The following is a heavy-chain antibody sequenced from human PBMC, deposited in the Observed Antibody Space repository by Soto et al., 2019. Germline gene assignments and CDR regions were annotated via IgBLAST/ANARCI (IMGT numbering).Heavy chain of an antibody. Sequence: GGSLRLSCAASGFTVSSNYMSWVRQAPGKGLEWVSVIYSGGSTYYADSVKGRFTISRDNSKNTLYLQMNSLRAEDTAVYYCASILTGTGLDYWGQGTLVTVSS. D-gene: IGHD3-9*01. CDR3: ASILTGTGLDY. J-gene: IGHJ4*02. V-gene: IGHV3-53*01. CDR1: GFTVSSNY. CDR2: IYSGGST.